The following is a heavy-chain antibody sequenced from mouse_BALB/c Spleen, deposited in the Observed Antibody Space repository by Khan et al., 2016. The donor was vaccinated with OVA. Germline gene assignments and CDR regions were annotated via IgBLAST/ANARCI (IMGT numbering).Heavy chain of an antibody. CDR2: IWGGGST. J-gene: IGHJ4*01. CDR1: GFSLTDYG. Sequence: QVQLKQSGPGLVAPSQSLSITCTVSGFSLTDYGVSWIRQPPGKGLEWLGVIWGGGSTYYNSALTSRLSISKDNSKSQVFLKMNSLQTDDTAMYYCAKGVWSYYFALDYWGQGTSVTVSS. D-gene: IGHD2-10*02. V-gene: IGHV2-6-5*01. CDR3: AKGVWSYYFALDY.